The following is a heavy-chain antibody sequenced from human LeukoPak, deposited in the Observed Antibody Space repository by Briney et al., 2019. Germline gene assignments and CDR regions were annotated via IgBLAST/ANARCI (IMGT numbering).Heavy chain of an antibody. CDR3: AKVRDGYSKSYFDY. CDR1: GFTFSSYA. J-gene: IGHJ4*02. Sequence: PGGSLRLSCAASGFTFSSYAMSWVRQAPGKGLEWVSAISGSGGSTYYADSVKGRFTISRDNSKNTLYLHMNSLRAEDTAVYYCAKVRDGYSKSYFDYWGQGTLVTVSS. V-gene: IGHV3-23*01. CDR2: ISGSGGST. D-gene: IGHD5-24*01.